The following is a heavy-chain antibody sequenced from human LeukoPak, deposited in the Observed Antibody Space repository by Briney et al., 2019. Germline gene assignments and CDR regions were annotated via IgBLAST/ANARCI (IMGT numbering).Heavy chain of an antibody. CDR3: ARARIAARLFDY. V-gene: IGHV1-18*01. CDR2: ISAYNGNT. J-gene: IGHJ4*02. Sequence: ASVKVSCKASGHTFTSYGISWVRQAPGQGLEWMGWISAYNGNTNYAQKLQGRVTMTTDTSTSTAYMELRSLRSDDTAVYYCARARIAARLFDYWGQGTLVTVSS. CDR1: GHTFTSYG. D-gene: IGHD6-6*01.